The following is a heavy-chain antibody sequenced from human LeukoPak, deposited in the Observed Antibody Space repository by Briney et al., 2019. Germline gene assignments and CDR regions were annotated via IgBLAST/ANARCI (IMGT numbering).Heavy chain of an antibody. CDR1: GGSISSYY. V-gene: IGHV4-59*08. Sequence: SETLSLTCTVSGGSISSYYWSWIRQPPGKGLEWIGYIYYSGSTNYNPSLKSRVTISVDTSNNQFSLKLSSVTAADTAVYYCASQSGYYSAFDIWGQGTMVTVSS. CDR2: IYYSGST. D-gene: IGHD3-22*01. J-gene: IGHJ3*02. CDR3: ASQSGYYSAFDI.